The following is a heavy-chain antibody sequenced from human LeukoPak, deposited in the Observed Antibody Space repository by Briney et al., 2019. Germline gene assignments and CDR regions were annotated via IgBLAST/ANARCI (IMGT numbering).Heavy chain of an antibody. CDR3: AKDTDCSSTSCPGGFDP. V-gene: IGHV1-46*01. Sequence: ASVKVSRNASGYTFTSYYMHWVRQAPGQGLEWMGIINPSGGSTSYAQKFQGRVTMTRVTSTSTVYMELSSLRSEDTAVYYCAKDTDCSSTSCPGGFDPWGQGTLVTVSS. D-gene: IGHD2-2*01. CDR2: INPSGGST. J-gene: IGHJ5*02. CDR1: GYTFTSYY.